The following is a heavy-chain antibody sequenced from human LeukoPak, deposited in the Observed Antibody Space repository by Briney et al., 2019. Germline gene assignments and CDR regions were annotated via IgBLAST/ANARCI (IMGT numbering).Heavy chain of an antibody. CDR3: ARDLPRPARIAVAGHL. D-gene: IGHD6-19*01. Sequence: GASVKVSCKASGYTFTSYGISWVRQAPGQGLEWMGWISAYNGNTNYAQKLQGRVTMTTDTSTSTAYMELRSLRSDDTAVYYCARDLPRPARIAVAGHLWGQGTLVTVSS. V-gene: IGHV1-18*01. CDR2: ISAYNGNT. J-gene: IGHJ4*02. CDR1: GYTFTSYG.